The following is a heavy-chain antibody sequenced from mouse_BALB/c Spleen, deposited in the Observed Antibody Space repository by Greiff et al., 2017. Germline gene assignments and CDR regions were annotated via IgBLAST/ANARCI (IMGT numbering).Heavy chain of an antibody. CDR3: ARSGGDD. V-gene: IGHV1-82*01. CDR2: IYPGDGDT. Sequence: QVQLQQSGPELVKPGASVKISCKASGYAFSSSWMNWVKQRPGQGLEWIGRIYPGDGDTNYNGKFKGKATLTADKSSSTAYMQLSSLTSVDSAVYFCARSGGDDWGQGTTLTVSS. CDR1: GYAFSSSW. J-gene: IGHJ2*01.